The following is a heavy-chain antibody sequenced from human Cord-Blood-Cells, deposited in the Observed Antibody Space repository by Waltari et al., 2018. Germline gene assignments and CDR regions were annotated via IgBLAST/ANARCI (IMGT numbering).Heavy chain of an antibody. J-gene: IGHJ2*01. CDR2: ISYDGSNK. V-gene: IGHV3-30-3*01. CDR1: GFTFRSYA. D-gene: IGHD6-6*01. Sequence: QVQLVESGGGVVQPGRSLRLSCAASGFTFRSYAMHWVRQAPGKGLEWVAVISYDGSNKYYADSVKGRFTISRDNSKNTLYLQMNSLRAEDTAVYYCARDGVGSSSYFDLWGRGTLVTVSS. CDR3: ARDGVGSSSYFDL.